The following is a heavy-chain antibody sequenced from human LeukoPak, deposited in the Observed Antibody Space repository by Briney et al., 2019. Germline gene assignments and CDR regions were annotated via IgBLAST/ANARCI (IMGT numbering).Heavy chain of an antibody. CDR1: GFTFSSYG. Sequence: GGSLRLSCAASGFTFSSYGMHWVRQAPGKGLEWVAVISYDGSNKYYADSVKGRFTISRDNSKNTLYLQMNSLRAEDTAVYYCAKDGITYYYDSSGSPGKAFDIWGQGTMVTVSS. CDR3: AKDGITYYYDSSGSPGKAFDI. D-gene: IGHD3-22*01. J-gene: IGHJ3*02. CDR2: ISYDGSNK. V-gene: IGHV3-30*18.